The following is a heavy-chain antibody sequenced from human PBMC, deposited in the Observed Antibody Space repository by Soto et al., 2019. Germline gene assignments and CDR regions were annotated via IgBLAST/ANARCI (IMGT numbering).Heavy chain of an antibody. CDR1: DYTFTSYG. Sequence: QVQLVQSGAEVKKPGALVKVSCKASDYTFTSYGITLVRQAPGQGLEWLGWISAFKGNTIYAQKVQGRVTMTTDTSTSTAYMELRSLRSDDTAVYYCAREGTTIRNYDYYYYGMDVWGQGTTVTVSS. J-gene: IGHJ6*02. V-gene: IGHV1-18*01. CDR3: AREGTTIRNYDYYYYGMDV. D-gene: IGHD3-10*01. CDR2: ISAFKGNT.